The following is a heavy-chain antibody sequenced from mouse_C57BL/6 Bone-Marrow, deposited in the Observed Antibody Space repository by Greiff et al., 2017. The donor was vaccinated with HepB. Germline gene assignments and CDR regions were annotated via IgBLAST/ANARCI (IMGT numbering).Heavy chain of an antibody. V-gene: IGHV5-16*01. CDR1: GFTFSDYY. Sequence: EVQVVESEGGLVQPGSSMKLSCTASGFTFSDYYMAWVRQVPEKGLEWVANINYDGSSTYYLDSLKSRFIFSRDNAKNILDLQMRSLKSEDTATYYCASYDYDGYFDYWGQGTTLTVSS. CDR2: INYDGSST. D-gene: IGHD2-4*01. J-gene: IGHJ2*01. CDR3: ASYDYDGYFDY.